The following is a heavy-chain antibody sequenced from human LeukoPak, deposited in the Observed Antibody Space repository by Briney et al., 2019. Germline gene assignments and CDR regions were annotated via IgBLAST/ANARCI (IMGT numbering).Heavy chain of an antibody. V-gene: IGHV3-23*01. CDR2: ISGSGGST. CDR1: GFTFSSYG. D-gene: IGHD2-21*02. CDR3: AKGGGCGGDCPSDYYYYYYMDV. Sequence: GGSLRLSCAASGFTFSSYGMSWVRQAPGKGLEWVSAISGSGGSTYYADSVKGRFTISRDNSKNTLYLQMNSLRAEDTAVYYCAKGGGCGGDCPSDYYYYYYMDVWGKGTTATISS. J-gene: IGHJ6*03.